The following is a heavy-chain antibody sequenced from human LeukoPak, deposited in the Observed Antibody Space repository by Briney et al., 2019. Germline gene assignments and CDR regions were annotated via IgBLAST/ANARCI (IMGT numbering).Heavy chain of an antibody. J-gene: IGHJ6*03. V-gene: IGHV4-59*01. CDR3: ARGPALRVGRGYYYMDA. CDR1: GGSISSYY. Sequence: NPSETLSLTCTVSGGSISSYYWSWLRQPPGKGLEWIGYIYYSGSTKYNPSLKSRVTISVDTSKNQFSLKLSSVTAADTAVYFCARGPALRVGRGYYYMDAWGKGTTVIVSS. D-gene: IGHD2-2*01. CDR2: IYYSGST.